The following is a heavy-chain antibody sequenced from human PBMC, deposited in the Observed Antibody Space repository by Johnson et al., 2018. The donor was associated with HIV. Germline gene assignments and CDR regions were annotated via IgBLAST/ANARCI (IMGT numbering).Heavy chain of an antibody. CDR2: IGTAGDT. D-gene: IGHD6-6*01. Sequence: VQLVESGGGVVRPGGSLSLSCAASGFPFSSYDMHWVRQATGKGLEWVSAIGTAGDTYYPGSVKGRFNISRENAKNSLYLQMNSLRAGDTAVYYCARDRTLLQLVRPGCAFDIWGQWTMVTVSS. CDR3: ARDRTLLQLVRPGCAFDI. CDR1: GFPFSSYD. V-gene: IGHV3-13*01. J-gene: IGHJ3*02.